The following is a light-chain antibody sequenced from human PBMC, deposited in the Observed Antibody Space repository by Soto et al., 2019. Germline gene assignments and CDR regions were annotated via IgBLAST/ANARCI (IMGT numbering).Light chain of an antibody. J-gene: IGKJ2*01. CDR3: QQYGSSPPYT. Sequence: EIVLTQSPGTLSLSPGERATLSCRASQSVSSSYLAWYQQKPGQAPSLLIYGASSRATGIPDRFSGSGSGTDFTLTISRLEPEDCAVYDCQQYGSSPPYTFGQGTKLEIK. CDR1: QSVSSSY. CDR2: GAS. V-gene: IGKV3-20*01.